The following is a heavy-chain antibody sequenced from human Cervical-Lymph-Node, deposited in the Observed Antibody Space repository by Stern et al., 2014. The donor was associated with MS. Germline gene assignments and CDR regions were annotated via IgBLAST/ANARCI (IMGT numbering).Heavy chain of an antibody. J-gene: IGHJ5*02. CDR1: GGSISSGGYY. CDR3: ARGEYDILGGAKSWVDP. V-gene: IGHV4-31*03. D-gene: IGHD3-9*01. CDR2: ISHGGN. Sequence: VQLVESGPGLVKPSQTLSLTCTVSGGSISSGGYYWTWIRQHPGKGLEWIGYISHGGNNYNPSLKSRVIMSVDKSKNQFSLKMSSVTAADTGVYYCARGEYDILGGAKSWVDPWGQGTLVTVSS.